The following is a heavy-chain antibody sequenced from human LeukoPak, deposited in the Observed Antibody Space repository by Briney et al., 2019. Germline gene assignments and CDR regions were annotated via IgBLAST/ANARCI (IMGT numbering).Heavy chain of an antibody. J-gene: IGHJ4*02. V-gene: IGHV3-30*02. CDR1: GFTFSSYG. CDR3: AKDEVYCSGGSCYHY. CDR2: IRYDGSNK. Sequence: AGGSLRLSCAASGFTFSSYGMHWVRQAPGKGLEWVAFIRYDGSNKYYADSVKGRFTISRDNSKNTLYLQMNSLRAEDTAVYYCAKDEVYCSGGSCYHYWGQGTLVTVSS. D-gene: IGHD2-15*01.